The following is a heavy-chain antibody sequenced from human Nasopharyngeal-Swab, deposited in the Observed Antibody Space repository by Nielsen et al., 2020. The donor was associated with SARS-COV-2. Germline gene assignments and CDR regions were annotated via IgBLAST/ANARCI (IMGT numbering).Heavy chain of an antibody. Sequence: ASVKVSCKASGYTFTGYYMNWVRQAPGQGLEWMGWINPNSGGTNYAQKFQGRVTMTRDTSISTAYMEMSRLRSDDTALYYCAREGEYSYGVPHFDYWGQGTLVTVSS. J-gene: IGHJ4*02. CDR3: AREGEYSYGVPHFDY. CDR2: INPNSGGT. V-gene: IGHV1-2*02. D-gene: IGHD5-18*01. CDR1: GYTFTGYY.